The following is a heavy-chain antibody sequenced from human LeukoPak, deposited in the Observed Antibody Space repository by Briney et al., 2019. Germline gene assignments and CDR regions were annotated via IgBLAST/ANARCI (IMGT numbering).Heavy chain of an antibody. J-gene: IGHJ4*02. CDR2: ISGSGGST. Sequence: PGGSLRLSCAASGFTFSSYAMSWVRQAPGKGLEWVSAISGSGGSTYYADSVRGRFTISRDNSKNTLYLQMNSRRAEDAAVYYCAKGGGGFLEWLSYFDYWGQGTLVTVFS. CDR1: GFTFSSYA. CDR3: AKGGGGFLEWLSYFDY. V-gene: IGHV3-23*01. D-gene: IGHD3-3*01.